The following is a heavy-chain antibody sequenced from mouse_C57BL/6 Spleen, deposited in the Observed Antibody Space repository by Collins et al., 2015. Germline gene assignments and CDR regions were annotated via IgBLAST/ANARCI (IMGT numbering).Heavy chain of an antibody. CDR3: ARDRGNSFDY. CDR1: GFTFTDYY. CDR2: IRNKANGYTT. J-gene: IGHJ2*01. Sequence: EVKLVESGGGLVQPGGSLRLSCATSGFTFTDYYMSWVRQPPGKALEWLGFIRNKANGYTTEYSASVKGRFTISRDNSQSILYLQMNTLRAEDSATYYCARDRGNSFDYWGQGTTLTVSS. V-gene: IGHV7-3*02.